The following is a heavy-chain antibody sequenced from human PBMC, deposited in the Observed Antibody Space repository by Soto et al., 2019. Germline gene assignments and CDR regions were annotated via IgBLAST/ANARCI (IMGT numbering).Heavy chain of an antibody. V-gene: IGHV3-30*18. CDR1: GFTFSNFG. J-gene: IGHJ6*03. D-gene: IGHD3-16*02. CDR3: AKEYYDYIWGTCRPYYYSYYMDV. Sequence: QVQVVESGGGVVQPGRSLRLSCVVSGFTFSNFGIQWVRQAPGKGLEWMARISHDGSNKWYADSVKGRFTISRDNSKNTLYLQMNSLRAEDTALYYCAKEYYDYIWGTCRPYYYSYYMDVWGKGSTVTVSS. CDR2: ISHDGSNK.